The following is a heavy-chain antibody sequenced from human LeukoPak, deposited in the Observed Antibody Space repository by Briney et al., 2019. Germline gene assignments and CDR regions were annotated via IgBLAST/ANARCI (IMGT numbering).Heavy chain of an antibody. CDR3: ASFYDSSGYYNFDY. CDR1: GGSISSSSYY. J-gene: IGHJ4*02. V-gene: IGHV4-39*01. Sequence: SETLSLTCTVSGGSISSSSYYWGWIRQLPGKGLEWIGSIYYSGSTYYNPSLKSRVTISVDTSKNQFSLKLSSVTAAHTALYYCASFYDSSGYYNFDYWGQGTLVTVSS. CDR2: IYYSGST. D-gene: IGHD3-22*01.